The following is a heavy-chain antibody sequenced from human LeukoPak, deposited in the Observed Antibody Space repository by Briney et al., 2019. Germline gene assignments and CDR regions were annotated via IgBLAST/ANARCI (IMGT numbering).Heavy chain of an antibody. J-gene: IGHJ3*02. CDR3: ARTYCSGGSCYSAVQAFDI. CDR2: INPSGGT. CDR1: GYTFTSYY. D-gene: IGHD2-15*01. Sequence: GASVKVSCRASGYTFTSYYMHWVRQAPGQGLEWMGIINPSGGTNYAQKFQGRVTMTRDTSISTAYMELSRLRSDDTAVYYCARTYCSGGSCYSAVQAFDIWGQGTMVTVSS. V-gene: IGHV1-2*02.